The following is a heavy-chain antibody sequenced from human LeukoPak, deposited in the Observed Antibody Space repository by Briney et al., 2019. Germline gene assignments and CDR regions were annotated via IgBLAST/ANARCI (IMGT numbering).Heavy chain of an antibody. CDR2: INHSGST. CDR1: GGSFSDYY. J-gene: IGHJ4*02. CDR3: ARGIHYYASGPDY. D-gene: IGHD3-10*01. V-gene: IGHV4-34*01. Sequence: SVTLSLTCAVYGGSFSDYYWTWIRQPPGKGLEWIGEINHSGSTNYNPSLKSRVTISVDTSKNQFSLKLSSVTAADTAVYYCARGIHYYASGPDYWGQGTLVTVSS.